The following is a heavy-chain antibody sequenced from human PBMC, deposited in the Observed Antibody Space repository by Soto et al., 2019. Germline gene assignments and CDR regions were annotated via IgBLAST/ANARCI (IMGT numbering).Heavy chain of an antibody. V-gene: IGHV4-59*01. D-gene: IGHD3-22*01. Sequence: NPSETLSLTCTVSGGSISSYYWSWIRQPPGKGLEWIGYIYDSGSTKYNPSLKSRVTISVDTSKKQFSLKLSSVTAADTAVYYCAVGYYDTSGPEYGMDVWGQGTTVTVSS. J-gene: IGHJ6*02. CDR2: IYDSGST. CDR1: GGSISSYY. CDR3: AVGYYDTSGPEYGMDV.